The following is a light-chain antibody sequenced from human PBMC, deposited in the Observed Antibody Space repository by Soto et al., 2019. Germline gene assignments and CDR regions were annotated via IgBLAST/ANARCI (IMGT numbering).Light chain of an antibody. Sequence: EIVMTQSPATLSVSPGERATLSCRASQSVSSNLAWYQQKPGQAPRLLIYGASTRATGIPARFSGGGSGTEFTLTISSLQAEDFAVYYCQQYNNWPPFNFGPGTKVDIK. V-gene: IGKV3-15*01. J-gene: IGKJ3*01. CDR3: QQYNNWPPFN. CDR2: GAS. CDR1: QSVSSN.